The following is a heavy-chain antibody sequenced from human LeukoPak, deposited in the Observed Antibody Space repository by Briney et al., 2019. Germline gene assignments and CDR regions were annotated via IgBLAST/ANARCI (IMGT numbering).Heavy chain of an antibody. Sequence: ASVKVSCKASGYTFTVQYIHWLRQAPGQGLEWIGLIKPNSGATNYAQQYQGRVTMTRDTSINTAYMDLRSLTSDDTAVYYCASQYPGVDYWGQGTLVTVSS. J-gene: IGHJ4*02. D-gene: IGHD2-2*01. CDR1: GYTFTVQY. V-gene: IGHV1-2*02. CDR3: ASQYPGVDY. CDR2: IKPNSGAT.